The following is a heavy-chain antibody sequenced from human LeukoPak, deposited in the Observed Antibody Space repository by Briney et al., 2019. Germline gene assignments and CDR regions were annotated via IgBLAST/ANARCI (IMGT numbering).Heavy chain of an antibody. CDR1: GFTFSSYA. J-gene: IGHJ3*02. D-gene: IGHD4/OR15-4a*01. V-gene: IGHV3-30*04. CDR2: ISYDGSNK. Sequence: GGSLRLSCAASGFTFSSYAMHWVRQAPGKRLEWVAVISYDGSNKYYADSVKGRFTISRDNSKNTLYLQMNSLRAEDTAVYYCARLTEGDAFDIWGQGTMVTVSS. CDR3: ARLTEGDAFDI.